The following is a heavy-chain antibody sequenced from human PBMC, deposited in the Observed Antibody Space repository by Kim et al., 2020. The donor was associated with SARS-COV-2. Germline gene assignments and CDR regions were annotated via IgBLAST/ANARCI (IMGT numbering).Heavy chain of an antibody. J-gene: IGHJ6*01. D-gene: IGHD3-22*01. CDR2: ISYDGSNK. Sequence: GGSLRLSCAASGFTFSSYGMHWVRQAPGKGLEWVAVISYDGSNKYYADSVKGRFTISRDNSKNTLYLQMNSLRAEDTAVYYCAKAELMIVEPNLRYYYYG. CDR3: AKAELMIVEPNLRYYYYG. V-gene: IGHV3-30*18. CDR1: GFTFSSYG.